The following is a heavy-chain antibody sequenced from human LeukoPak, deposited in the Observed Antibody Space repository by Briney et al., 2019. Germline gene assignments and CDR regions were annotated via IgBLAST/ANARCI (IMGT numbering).Heavy chain of an antibody. J-gene: IGHJ3*02. Sequence: GGSLRLSCSPSGFTFNIYAMHCVRPAPGKGLEYLSGINNKGDTTHHAASVKGRFTISRDNFNITLDLQMSSLRAEDTAVYYCVKTMVTFGGIIRVDAFDIWGQGTMVTVS. D-gene: IGHD3-16*01. V-gene: IGHV3-64D*06. CDR3: VKTMVTFGGIIRVDAFDI. CDR1: GFTFNIYA. CDR2: INNKGDTT.